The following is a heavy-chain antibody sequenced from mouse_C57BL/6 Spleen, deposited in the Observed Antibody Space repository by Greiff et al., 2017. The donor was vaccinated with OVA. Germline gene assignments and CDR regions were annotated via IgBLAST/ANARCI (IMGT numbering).Heavy chain of an antibody. Sequence: QVQLQQSGPGLVQPSQSLSITCTVSGFSLTSYGVHWVRQSPGKGLEWLGVIWSGGSTDYNAAFISRLSISKNNSKSQVFFKMNSLQADDTAIYYCARNRGYGYDSDYAMDYWGQGTSVTVSS. CDR3: ARNRGYGYDSDYAMDY. CDR1: GFSLTSYG. D-gene: IGHD2-2*01. V-gene: IGHV2-2*01. J-gene: IGHJ4*01. CDR2: IWSGGST.